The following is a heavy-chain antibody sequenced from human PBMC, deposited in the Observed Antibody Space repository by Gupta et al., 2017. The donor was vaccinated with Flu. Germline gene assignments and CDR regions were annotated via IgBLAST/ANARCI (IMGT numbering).Heavy chain of an antibody. V-gene: IGHV3-21*03. J-gene: IGHJ5*02. Sequence: EVQLVESGGGLVKPGGSLRLSCAASGFTLGIYSMNWVRQAPGKGLEWVSSISSRSSYIYYSDSVKGRFTISRDNAKNSLYLQMNSLRAEDTAVYYCVRDQSGDIVVTTSWFDPWGQGTLVTVSS. D-gene: IGHD2-15*01. CDR3: VRDQSGDIVVTTSWFDP. CDR2: ISSRSSYI. CDR1: GFTLGIYS.